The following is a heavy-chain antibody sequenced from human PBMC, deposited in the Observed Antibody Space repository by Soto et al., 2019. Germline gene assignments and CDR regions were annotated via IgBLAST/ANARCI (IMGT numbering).Heavy chain of an antibody. CDR1: GFTFSSYS. J-gene: IGHJ4*02. CDR3: ATVMVRGVIVTHYFDY. V-gene: IGHV3-21*01. Sequence: GGSLRLSCAASGFTFSSYSMNWVRQAPGKGLEWVSSISSSSSYIYYADSVKGRFTISRDNAKNTLYLQMNSLRAEDTAVYYCATVMVRGVIVTHYFDYWGQGALVTVSS. D-gene: IGHD3-10*01. CDR2: ISSSSSYI.